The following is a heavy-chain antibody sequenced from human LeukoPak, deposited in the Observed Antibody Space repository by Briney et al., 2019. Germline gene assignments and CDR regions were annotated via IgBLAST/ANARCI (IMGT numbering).Heavy chain of an antibody. CDR3: ARGHYYGSSGYCDY. V-gene: IGHV3-48*03. CDR1: GFTFSSYE. J-gene: IGHJ4*02. CDR2: ISSSGSTI. D-gene: IGHD3-22*01. Sequence: GGSLRLSCAASGFTFSSYEMNWVRQAPGKGLEWVSYISSSGSTIYYADSVKGRFTISRDNAKNSLYLQMNSLRAEDTAVYYCARGHYYGSSGYCDYWGQGTLVTVSS.